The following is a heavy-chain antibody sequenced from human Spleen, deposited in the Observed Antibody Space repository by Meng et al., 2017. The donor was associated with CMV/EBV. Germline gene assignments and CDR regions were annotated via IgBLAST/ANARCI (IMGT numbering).Heavy chain of an antibody. J-gene: IGHJ5*02. D-gene: IGHD1-1*01. CDR2: VDPEDGDT. Sequence: SFTVSGYAFSDYYMHWVQPAPGTGLEWMGLVDPEDGDTIYAEKFQGRVTITADTSRDTVYMEVISLTSEDTAVYYCATGGSGKIDPWGQGTLVTVSS. CDR1: GYAFSDYY. CDR3: ATGGSGKIDP. V-gene: IGHV1-69-2*01.